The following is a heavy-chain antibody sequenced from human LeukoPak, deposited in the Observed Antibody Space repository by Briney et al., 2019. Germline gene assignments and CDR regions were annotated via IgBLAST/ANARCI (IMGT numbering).Heavy chain of an antibody. Sequence: SETLSLTCTVSGGSISSSSYYWGWIRQPPGKGLEWIGSIYYSGSTYYNPSLKSRVTISVDTSKNQFSLKLSSVTAADTAVYYCARQVGYSSGWFEYYFDYWGQGTLVTVSS. V-gene: IGHV4-39*01. CDR1: GGSISSSSYY. CDR2: IYYSGST. CDR3: ARQVGYSSGWFEYYFDY. D-gene: IGHD6-19*01. J-gene: IGHJ4*02.